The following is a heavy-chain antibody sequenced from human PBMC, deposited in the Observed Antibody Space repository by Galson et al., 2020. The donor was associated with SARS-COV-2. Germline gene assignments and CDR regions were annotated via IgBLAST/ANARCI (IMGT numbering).Heavy chain of an antibody. Sequence: SATLSLTCTVSGGSISSGGYYWSWIRQHPGKGLEWIGYIYYSGSTYYNPSLKSRVTISVDTSKNQFSLKLRSVTAADTAVYYCARASTIFGVVIDAFDIWGQGTMVTVSS. CDR3: ARASTIFGVVIDAFDI. D-gene: IGHD3-3*01. CDR2: IYYSGST. V-gene: IGHV4-31*03. CDR1: GGSISSGGYY. J-gene: IGHJ3*02.